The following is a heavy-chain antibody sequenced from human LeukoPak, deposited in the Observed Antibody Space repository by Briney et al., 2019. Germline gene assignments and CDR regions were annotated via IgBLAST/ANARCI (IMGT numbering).Heavy chain of an antibody. J-gene: IGHJ3*01. CDR3: ATPGAYYDILTGLRDDAFDF. Sequence: ASVKVSCKASGGTFSSYAISWERQAPGQGLEWMGRIIPIFGTANYAQKFQGRVTITTDESTSTAYMELSSLRSEDTAVYYCATPGAYYDILTGLRDDAFDFWGQGTMVTVSS. CDR2: IIPIFGTA. D-gene: IGHD3-9*01. V-gene: IGHV1-69*05. CDR1: GGTFSSYA.